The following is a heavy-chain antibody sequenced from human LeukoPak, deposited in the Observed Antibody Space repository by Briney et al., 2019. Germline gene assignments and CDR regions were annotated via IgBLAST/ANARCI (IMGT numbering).Heavy chain of an antibody. CDR1: GFTFSSYG. D-gene: IGHD6-19*01. Sequence: PGGSLRLSCAASGFTFSSYGMHWVRQAPGKGLEWVAVISYDGSNKYYADSVKGRFTISRDNSKNTLYLQMNSLRAEDTAVYYCAKDPLEYSSGWYNWFDPWGQGTLVTVSS. J-gene: IGHJ5*02. CDR2: ISYDGSNK. CDR3: AKDPLEYSSGWYNWFDP. V-gene: IGHV3-30*18.